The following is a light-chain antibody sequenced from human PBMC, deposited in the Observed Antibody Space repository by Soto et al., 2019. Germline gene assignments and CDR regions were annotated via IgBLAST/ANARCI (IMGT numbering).Light chain of an antibody. CDR1: QSIGNS. J-gene: IGKJ1*01. Sequence: DIQMTQSPSSLSASVGDRVTITCRASQSIGNSLNWYQQEPGKAPKVLIYASSRLQSGVPSRFSISRTFKHFTLTTSGLQPEDSGTYYCQQGYNTFWRVGQGAKGDI. CDR2: ASS. V-gene: IGKV1-39*01. CDR3: QQGYNTFWR.